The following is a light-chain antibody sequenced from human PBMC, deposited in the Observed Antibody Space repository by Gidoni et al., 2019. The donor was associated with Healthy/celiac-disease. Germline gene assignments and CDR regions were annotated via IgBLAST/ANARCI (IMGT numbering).Light chain of an antibody. J-gene: IGKJ2*01. V-gene: IGKV1-9*01. CDR1: QGISSY. Sequence: DIQLTQSPSFLSASVGDRVTITCRASQGISSYLAWYHQKPGKAPKLMIYAASTLQSVFPSRFSGSGSGTEFTLTISSLQPEDFATYYCQQLNSYPPMYTFXQXTKLEIK. CDR2: AAS. CDR3: QQLNSYPPMYT.